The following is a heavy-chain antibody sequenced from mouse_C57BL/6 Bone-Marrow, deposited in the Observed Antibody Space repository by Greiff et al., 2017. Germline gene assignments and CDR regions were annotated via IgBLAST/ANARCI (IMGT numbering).Heavy chain of an antibody. J-gene: IGHJ2*01. V-gene: IGHV1-61*01. Sequence: QVQLQQPGAELVRPGSSVKLSCKASGYTFTSYWMDWVKQRPGQGLEWIGNIYPSDSETHYNQKFKDKATLTVDKSSSTAYMQLSSRTSEDSAVYSCARYRWLLHYFDYWGQGTTLTVSS. CDR3: ARYRWLLHYFDY. CDR2: IYPSDSET. CDR1: GYTFTSYW. D-gene: IGHD2-3*01.